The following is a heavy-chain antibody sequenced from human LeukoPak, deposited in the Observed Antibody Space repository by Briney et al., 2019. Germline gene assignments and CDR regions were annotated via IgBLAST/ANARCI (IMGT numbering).Heavy chain of an antibody. CDR2: IQNSART. D-gene: IGHD4-11*01. J-gene: IGHJ6*02. V-gene: IGHV4-61*01. CDR3: ATDYSNFYGMDV. CDR1: GGSFNSGSYF. Sequence: SETLSLTCTVSGGSFNSGSYFWSRIRQPPGKGLEWIGYIQNSARTNYNPSLESRVTISVDSSKDQFSLRLSSVTAADTAVYYCATDYSNFYGMDVWGQGTTVTVSS.